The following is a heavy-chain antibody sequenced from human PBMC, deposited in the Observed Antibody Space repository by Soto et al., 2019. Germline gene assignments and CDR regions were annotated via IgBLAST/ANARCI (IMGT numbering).Heavy chain of an antibody. CDR3: ARDRVPQENNCYYYGMDV. CDR2: IIPIFGTA. J-gene: IGHJ6*02. Sequence: QVRLVQSGAEVKKPGSSVKVSCKASGGTFSSYAISWVRQAPGQGLEWMGGIIPIFGTANYAQKFQGRVTMTADEATSTAYMELSSLRSEDTAVYYCARDRVPQENNCYYYGMDVWGQGTTVTVSS. D-gene: IGHD3-10*02. CDR1: GGTFSSYA. V-gene: IGHV1-69*12.